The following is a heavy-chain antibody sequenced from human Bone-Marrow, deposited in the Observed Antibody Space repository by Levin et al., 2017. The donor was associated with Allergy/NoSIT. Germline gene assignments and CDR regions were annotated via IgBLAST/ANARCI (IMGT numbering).Heavy chain of an antibody. Sequence: RSGGSLRLSCAASGFTFNKFGMNWFRQAPGKGLEWVSSISSISSHVYYADSVKGRFTISRDNAKNSLYLQMNSLRVEDTAVYYCARDRTYGILRNYGMDVWGQGTTVTVSS. CDR2: ISSISSHV. V-gene: IGHV3-21*01. J-gene: IGHJ6*02. CDR3: ARDRTYGILRNYGMDV. CDR1: GFTFNKFG. D-gene: IGHD4-17*01.